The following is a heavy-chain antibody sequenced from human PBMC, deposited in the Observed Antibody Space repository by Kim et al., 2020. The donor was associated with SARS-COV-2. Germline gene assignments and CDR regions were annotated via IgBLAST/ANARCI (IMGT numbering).Heavy chain of an antibody. D-gene: IGHD5-12*01. V-gene: IGHV3-9*01. CDR1: GFTFGDYA. Sequence: GGSLRLSCAASGFTFGDYAMHWVRQAPGNGLEWVSGISWNSGSIGYADSVKGRFTISRDNAKNSLYLQMNSLRAEDTALYYCAKAEDIVATIDYWGQGTLVTVSS. J-gene: IGHJ4*02. CDR2: ISWNSGSI. CDR3: AKAEDIVATIDY.